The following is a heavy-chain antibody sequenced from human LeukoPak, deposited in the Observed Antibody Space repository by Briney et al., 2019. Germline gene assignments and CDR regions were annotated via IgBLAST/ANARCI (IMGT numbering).Heavy chain of an antibody. CDR1: GFTFTSYW. J-gene: IGHJ4*02. Sequence: GGSLRLSCAASGFTFTSYWMSWVRQAPGEGLEWVANIKQDGSEKYYMDSVKGRFTISRDNAKNSLYLQMNSLRAEDTAVYYCARDFGPAAAGLDYWGQGTLVTVSS. D-gene: IGHD6-13*01. CDR3: ARDFGPAAAGLDY. V-gene: IGHV3-7*01. CDR2: IKQDGSEK.